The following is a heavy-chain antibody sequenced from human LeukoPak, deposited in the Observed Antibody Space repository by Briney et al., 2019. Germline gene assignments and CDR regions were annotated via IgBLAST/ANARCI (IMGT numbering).Heavy chain of an antibody. Sequence: GGSLRLSCAASGFTFSSYSMNWVRQAPGKGLEWDSSISSSSYICYADSVKGRFTISRDNAKNSLYLQMNSLRAEDTAVYYCARDYSGNSFDYWGQGTLVTVSS. CDR2: ISSSSYI. J-gene: IGHJ4*02. CDR3: ARDYSGNSFDY. D-gene: IGHD4-23*01. V-gene: IGHV3-21*01. CDR1: GFTFSSYS.